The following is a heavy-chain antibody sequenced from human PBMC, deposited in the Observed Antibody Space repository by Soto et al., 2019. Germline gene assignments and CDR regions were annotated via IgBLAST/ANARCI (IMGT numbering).Heavy chain of an antibody. V-gene: IGHV3-23*01. CDR2: IGGSGDST. J-gene: IGHJ4*02. CDR3: AKVLDASMVVNGYLY. Sequence: GGSLRLSCAASGFTFSSYAMSWVRQALGKGLEWVSAIGGSGDSTYYADSVKGRLTISRDNSKNTLYLQVNSLRAEDTAVYYCAKVLDASMVVNGYLYWGQGTLVTVSS. CDR1: GFTFSSYA. D-gene: IGHD5-18*01.